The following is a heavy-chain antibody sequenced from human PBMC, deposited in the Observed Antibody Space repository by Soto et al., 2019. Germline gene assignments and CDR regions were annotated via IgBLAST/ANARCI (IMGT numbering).Heavy chain of an antibody. CDR3: ARGYKDYYGSGSYYDY. D-gene: IGHD3-10*01. V-gene: IGHV3-74*01. CDR2: INSDGSST. CDR1: GFTFSSYW. Sequence: GGSLRLSCAASGFTFSSYWMNWVRQAPGKGLVWVSRINSDGSSTSYADSVKGRFTISRDNAKNTLYLQMNSLRAEDTAVYYCARGYKDYYGSGSYYDYWGQGTLVTVSS. J-gene: IGHJ4*02.